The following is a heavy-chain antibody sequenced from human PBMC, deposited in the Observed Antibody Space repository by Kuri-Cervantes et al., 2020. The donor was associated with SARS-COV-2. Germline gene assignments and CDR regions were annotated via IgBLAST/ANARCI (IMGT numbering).Heavy chain of an antibody. CDR2: IYHSGST. D-gene: IGHD6-6*01. V-gene: IGHV4-30-2*01. Sequence: LRLSCTVSGGSISSGGYYWSWIRQPPGKGLEWIGYIYHSGSTYYNPSLKSRVTISVDRSKNQFSLKLSSVTAADTAVYYCARERRVYSSSRGAYYYYYMDVWGKGTTVHRLL. CDR1: GGSISSGGYY. J-gene: IGHJ6*03. CDR3: ARERRVYSSSRGAYYYYYMDV.